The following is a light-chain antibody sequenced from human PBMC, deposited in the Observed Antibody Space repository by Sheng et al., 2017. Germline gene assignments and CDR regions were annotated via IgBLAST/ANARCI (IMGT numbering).Light chain of an antibody. J-gene: IGLJ7*01. CDR3: AAWDDSLNGAV. CDR1: SSNIGNNY. V-gene: IGLV1-44*01. Sequence: QSVLTQPPSVSAAPGQKVTISCSGSSSNIGNNYVSWYQQLPGTAPKLLMYSNNQRPSGVPDRFSGSKSGTSASLAISGLQSEDEANYYCAAWDDSLNGAVFGGGTQLTVL. CDR2: SNN.